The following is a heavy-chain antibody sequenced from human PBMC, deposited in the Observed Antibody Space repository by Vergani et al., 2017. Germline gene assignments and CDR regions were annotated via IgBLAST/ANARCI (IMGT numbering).Heavy chain of an antibody. CDR1: GFTFTDYG. Sequence: EVQLLESGGGLVQPGGSLRLSCAASGFTFTDYGISWVRQAPGKGLEWVGFVRNKEDGGTPEHAASVKGRFTISRDESKAIAYLQMNSLKTEDTAVYYCTTGFPGSSWSTYWGQGTLVTVSS. J-gene: IGHJ4*01. CDR3: TTGFPGSSWSTY. V-gene: IGHV3-49*04. D-gene: IGHD6-13*01. CDR2: VRNKEDGGTP.